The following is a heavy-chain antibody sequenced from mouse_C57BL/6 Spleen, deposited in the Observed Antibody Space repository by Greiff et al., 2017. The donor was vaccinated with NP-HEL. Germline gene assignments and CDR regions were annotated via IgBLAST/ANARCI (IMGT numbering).Heavy chain of an antibody. CDR1: GYTFTSYW. Sequence: QVQLQQPGAELVKPGASVKLSCKASGYTFTSYWMQWVKQRPGQGLEWIGEIDPSDSYTNYNQKFKGKATLTVDTSSSTAYMQLSSLTSEDSAVYYCARQGFRGTGFFDYWGQGTTLTVSS. V-gene: IGHV1-50*01. CDR3: ARQGFRGTGFFDY. D-gene: IGHD4-1*01. CDR2: IDPSDSYT. J-gene: IGHJ2*01.